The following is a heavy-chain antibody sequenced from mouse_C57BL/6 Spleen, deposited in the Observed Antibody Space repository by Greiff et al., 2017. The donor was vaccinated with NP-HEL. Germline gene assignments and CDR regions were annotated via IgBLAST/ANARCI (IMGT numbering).Heavy chain of an antibody. CDR3: ARGSITTVVAYWYFDV. CDR1: GYTFSSYW. CDR2: IYPGSGST. D-gene: IGHD1-1*01. J-gene: IGHJ1*03. V-gene: IGHV1-55*01. Sequence: QVQLQQPGAELVKPGASVKMSCKASGYTFSSYWITWVKQRPGQGLEWIGDIYPGSGSTNYNEKFKSKATLTVDTSSSTAYMQLSSLTSEDSAVYYCARGSITTVVAYWYFDVWGTGTTVTVSS.